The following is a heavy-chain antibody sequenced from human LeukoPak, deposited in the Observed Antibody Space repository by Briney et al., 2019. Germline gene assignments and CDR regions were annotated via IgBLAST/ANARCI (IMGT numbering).Heavy chain of an antibody. CDR2: ISGRADRT. D-gene: IGHD6-6*01. V-gene: IGHV3-23*01. CDR1: GFTFSSYA. Sequence: GGSLRLSCAASGFTFSSYAMSWVRQAPGKGLEWVSAISGRADRTYYADSVKGRFTISRDNSKNILNLQMNSLRAEDTAVYYCANAAPNDYWGQGTLVTVSS. J-gene: IGHJ4*02. CDR3: ANAAPNDY.